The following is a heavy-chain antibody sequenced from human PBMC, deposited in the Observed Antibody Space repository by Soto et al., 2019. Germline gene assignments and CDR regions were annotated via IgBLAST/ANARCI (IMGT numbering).Heavy chain of an antibody. V-gene: IGHV3-33*01. D-gene: IGHD3-22*01. CDR3: ARAVSMATYYDCIVY. J-gene: IGHJ4*01. CDR2: IWYYVSNQ. CDR1: GFDISTYG. Sequence: WGSRRLSCEASGFDISTYGLHWVRQDPGKGLEWLAFIWYYVSNQHYAASVKGRFTISRDNSRNTLYLQMNNLRADDTAVYFCARAVSMATYYDCIVYWG.